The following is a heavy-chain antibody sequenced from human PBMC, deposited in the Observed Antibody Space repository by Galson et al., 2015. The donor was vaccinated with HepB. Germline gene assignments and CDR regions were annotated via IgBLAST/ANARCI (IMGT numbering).Heavy chain of an antibody. J-gene: IGHJ5*02. V-gene: IGHV1-18*04. Sequence: SVKVSCKASGYTFTSYGISWVRQAPGQGLEWMGWISGYNGNTDYAQKFQGRLTMTTDTSTTTGYMELRSLRSDDTAVYYCVRELSTRFDPWGQGTLFAVSS. CDR2: ISGYNGNT. CDR1: GYTFTSYG. CDR3: VRELSTRFDP. D-gene: IGHD2-2*01.